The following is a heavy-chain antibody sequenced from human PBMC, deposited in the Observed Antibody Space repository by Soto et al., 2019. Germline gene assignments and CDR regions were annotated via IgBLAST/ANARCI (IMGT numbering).Heavy chain of an antibody. CDR1: GYTFTSYD. V-gene: IGHV1-8*01. D-gene: IGHD6-13*01. CDR3: ARGPGSWYYYYMDV. J-gene: IGHJ6*03. CDR2: MNPNSGNT. Sequence: QVQLVQSGAEVKKPGASVKVSCKASGYTFTSYDINWVRQATGQGREWMGWMNPNSGNTGYAQKVQGRVTMTRNTSICTAYMEVSSLRSEDTAVYYCARGPGSWYYYYMDVWGKGTTVTVSS.